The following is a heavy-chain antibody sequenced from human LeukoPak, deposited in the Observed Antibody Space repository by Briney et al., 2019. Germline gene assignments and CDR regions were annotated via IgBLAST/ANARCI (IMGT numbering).Heavy chain of an antibody. CDR3: ARQVRYSGYDFDY. Sequence: GESLKISCKGSGYSFTSYWIGWVRQMPGKGLEWMGIIYPGDSDTRYSPSFQGQVTISADKSISTAYLQWSSLKASDTAMYHCARQVRYSGYDFDYWGQGTLVTVSS. CDR2: IYPGDSDT. D-gene: IGHD5-12*01. J-gene: IGHJ4*02. CDR1: GYSFTSYW. V-gene: IGHV5-51*01.